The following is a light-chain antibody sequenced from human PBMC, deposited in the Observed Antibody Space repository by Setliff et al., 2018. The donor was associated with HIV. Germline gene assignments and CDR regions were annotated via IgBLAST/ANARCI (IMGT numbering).Light chain of an antibody. J-gene: IGLJ3*02. CDR2: GNY. V-gene: IGLV1-40*01. CDR3: QSYDTRPKGLV. CDR1: RTNIGAGYD. Sequence: QSVLTQPPSVSGAPGQRVIISCTGSRTNIGAGYDVHWFQQLPGTAPRLLVFGNYNRPSGVPDRFSGSKSGTSGSLVITGLQAEDEADYYCQSYDTRPKGLVVRGGTKVTV.